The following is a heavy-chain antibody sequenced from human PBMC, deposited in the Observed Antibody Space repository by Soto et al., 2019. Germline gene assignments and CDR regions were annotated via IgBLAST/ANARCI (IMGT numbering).Heavy chain of an antibody. CDR1: GGSFSGYY. CDR2: INHSGST. V-gene: IGHV4-34*01. J-gene: IGHJ4*02. Sequence: SETLSLTCAVYGGSFSGYYWSWIRQPPGKGLEWIGEINHSGSTNYNPSLKSRVTISVDTSKNQFSLKLSSVTAADTAVYYCARSGDAYGYWGQGTLVTVSS. D-gene: IGHD4-17*01. CDR3: ARSGDAYGY.